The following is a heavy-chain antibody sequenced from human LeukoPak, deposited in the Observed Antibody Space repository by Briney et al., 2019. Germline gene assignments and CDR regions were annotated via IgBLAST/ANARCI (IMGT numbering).Heavy chain of an antibody. CDR3: ARLVGASWFDS. D-gene: IGHD1-26*01. CDR2: IYYSGST. J-gene: IGHJ5*01. V-gene: IGHV4-31*03. Sequence: NPSETLSLTCTVSGGSISSGGYYWSWIRQHPGKGLEWIGYIYYSGSTYYNPSLKSRVTISVDTSKNQFSLKLSSVTPEDTAVYYCARLVGASWFDSWGQGTLVTVSS. CDR1: GGSISSGGYY.